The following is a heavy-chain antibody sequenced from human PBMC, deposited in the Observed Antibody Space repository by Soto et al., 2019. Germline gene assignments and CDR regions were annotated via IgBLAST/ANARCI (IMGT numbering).Heavy chain of an antibody. CDR2: INAGNGNT. Sequence: ASVKVSCKASGYTFTSYAMHWVRQAPGQRLEWMGWINAGNGNTKYSQKFQGRVTITRDTSASTAYMELSSLRSEDTAVYYCARGFDYYDSSGYYQYYFDYWGQGTLVTVSS. D-gene: IGHD3-22*01. J-gene: IGHJ4*02. V-gene: IGHV1-3*01. CDR3: ARGFDYYDSSGYYQYYFDY. CDR1: GYTFTSYA.